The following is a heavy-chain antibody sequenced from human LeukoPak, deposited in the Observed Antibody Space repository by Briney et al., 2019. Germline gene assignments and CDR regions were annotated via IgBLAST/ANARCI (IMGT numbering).Heavy chain of an antibody. CDR2: IYYSGCT. CDR1: GVSISSGGYY. Sequence: PSQTLSLTCTVSGVSISSGGYYWRWLRQQPGKGLEWIGYIYYSGCTFHNPSLKSRVSISVDTSKNQFSLKLSSVTAADTAVYYCARNAYCGGDCYSLTHFDYWGQGTLVTVSS. V-gene: IGHV4-31*03. J-gene: IGHJ4*02. CDR3: ARNAYCGGDCYSLTHFDY. D-gene: IGHD2-21*02.